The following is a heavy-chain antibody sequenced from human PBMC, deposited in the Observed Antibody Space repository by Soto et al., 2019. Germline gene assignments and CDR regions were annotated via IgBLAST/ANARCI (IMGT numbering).Heavy chain of an antibody. CDR2: IYYSGST. J-gene: IGHJ4*02. CDR1: GGSISSSSYY. Sequence: QLQLQESGPGLVKPSETLSLTCTVSGGSISSSSYYWGWIRQPPGKGLEWIGSIYYSGSTYYNPSLKSRVTISVDTSKNQFSLKLSSVTAADTAVYYGARPVGSTHFDYWGQGTLVTVSS. D-gene: IGHD2-15*01. CDR3: ARPVGSTHFDY. V-gene: IGHV4-39*01.